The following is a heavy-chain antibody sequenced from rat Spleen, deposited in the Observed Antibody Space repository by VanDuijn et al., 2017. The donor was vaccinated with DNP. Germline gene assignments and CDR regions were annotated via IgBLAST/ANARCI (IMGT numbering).Heavy chain of an antibody. CDR1: GFSFSDYY. D-gene: IGHD1-11*01. CDR3: AKAGGYSPWYFDY. J-gene: IGHJ2*01. Sequence: EVQLVESGGGLVQPGRSLKLSCAASGFSFSDYYMAWVRQAPTKGLEWVAAISPRGSRTYYPDSMKGRFTISRDDAKSSLYLQMDSLRSEETATYYCAKAGGYSPWYFDYWGQGVMVTVSS. CDR2: ISPRGSRT. V-gene: IGHV5S11*01.